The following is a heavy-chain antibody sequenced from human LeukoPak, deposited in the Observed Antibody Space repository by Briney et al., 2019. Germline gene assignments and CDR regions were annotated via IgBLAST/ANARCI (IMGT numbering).Heavy chain of an antibody. J-gene: IGHJ4*02. CDR2: FNSGSGTI. CDR3: ARDRDYSFDY. V-gene: IGHV3-48*04. CDR1: GFIFSSYS. Sequence: PGGSLRLSCAASGFIFSSYSMNWVRQAPGKGREWVSYFNSGSGTISYTDSVKGRFTISRDNAKDSLYLQMDSLTAEDTAVYYCARDRDYSFDYWGQGTLVTVSS.